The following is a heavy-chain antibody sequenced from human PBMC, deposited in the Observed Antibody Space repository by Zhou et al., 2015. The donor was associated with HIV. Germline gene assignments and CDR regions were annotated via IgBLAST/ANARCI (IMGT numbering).Heavy chain of an antibody. J-gene: IGHJ1*01. D-gene: IGHD3-9*01. CDR3: ARDPLNYDILTGYYKGGEYFQH. CDR2: IIPIFGTA. CDR1: GGTFSSYA. Sequence: QVQLVQSGAEVKKPGSSVKVSCKASGGTFSSYAISWVRQAPGQGLEWMGGIIPIFGTANYAQKFQGRVTITADESTSTAYMELSSLRSEDTAVYYCARDPLNYDILTGYYKGGEYFQHWGQGTLVTVSS. V-gene: IGHV1-69*01.